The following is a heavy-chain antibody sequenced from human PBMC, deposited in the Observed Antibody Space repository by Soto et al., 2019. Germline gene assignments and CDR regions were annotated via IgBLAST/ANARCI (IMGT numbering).Heavy chain of an antibody. CDR1: GGSFSGYY. D-gene: IGHD3-22*01. J-gene: IGHJ4*02. Sequence: QVQLQQWGAGLLKPSETLSLTCAVYGGSFSGYYWSWIRQPPGKGLEWIGEINHSRSTNYNPSLKSRVTISVDTSKNQFSLKLSSVTAADTAVYYCARADGGYYWDYWGQGTLVTVSS. CDR2: INHSRST. CDR3: ARADGGYYWDY. V-gene: IGHV4-34*01.